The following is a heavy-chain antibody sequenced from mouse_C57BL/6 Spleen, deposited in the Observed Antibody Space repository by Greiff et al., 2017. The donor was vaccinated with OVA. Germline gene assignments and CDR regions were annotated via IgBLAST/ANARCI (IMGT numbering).Heavy chain of an antibody. Sequence: VKLQESGPELVKPGASVKISCKASGYAFSSSWMNWVKQRPGKGLEWIGRIYPGDGDTNYNGKFKGKATLTADKSSSTAYMQLSSLTSEDSAVYFCARIGLNDGLFDYWGQGTTLTVSS. V-gene: IGHV1-82*01. CDR2: IYPGDGDT. CDR3: ARIGLNDGLFDY. CDR1: GYAFSSSW. D-gene: IGHD3-3*01. J-gene: IGHJ2*01.